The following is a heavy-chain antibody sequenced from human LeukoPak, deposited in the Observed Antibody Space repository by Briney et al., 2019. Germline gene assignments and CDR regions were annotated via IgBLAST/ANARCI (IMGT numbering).Heavy chain of an antibody. Sequence: GGSLRLSCAASGFTFSSHSMHWVRQAPVKGLEWVAVISYDGSNKYYADSVKGRFTISRDNSKNTLYLQMNGLRAEDTAVYYCARENYYDSGIPEDYWGQGTLVTVSS. CDR2: ISYDGSNK. CDR3: ARENYYDSGIPEDY. V-gene: IGHV3-30-3*01. J-gene: IGHJ4*02. CDR1: GFTFSSHS. D-gene: IGHD3-10*01.